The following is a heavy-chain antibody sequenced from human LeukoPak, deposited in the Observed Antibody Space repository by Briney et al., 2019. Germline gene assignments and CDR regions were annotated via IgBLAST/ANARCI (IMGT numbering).Heavy chain of an antibody. J-gene: IGHJ4*02. CDR2: INPNSGGT. CDR1: GGTFSSYA. D-gene: IGHD1-1*01. Sequence: VASVKVSCKASGGTFSSYAISWVRQAPGQGLEWMGRINPNSGGTNYAQKFQGRVTMTRDTSISTAYMELSRLRSDDTAVYYCARTTGATVDYWGQGTLVTVSS. V-gene: IGHV1-2*06. CDR3: ARTTGATVDY.